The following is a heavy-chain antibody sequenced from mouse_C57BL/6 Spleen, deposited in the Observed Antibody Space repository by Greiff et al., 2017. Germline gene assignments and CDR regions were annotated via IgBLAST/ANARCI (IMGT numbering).Heavy chain of an antibody. CDR2: IYPGNSAP. V-gene: IGHV1-5*01. D-gene: IGHD2-1*01. CDR1: GYTFTSYW. J-gene: IGHJ3*01. CDR3: TYGNYVRFAY. Sequence: VQLQQSGTVLARPGASVKMSCKTSGYTFTSYWMHWVKQRPGQGLEWIGAIYPGNSAPSYKQKFTGKAKLTAVTSASTAYMELSSLTNEDSAVYYCTYGNYVRFAYWGQGTLVTVSA.